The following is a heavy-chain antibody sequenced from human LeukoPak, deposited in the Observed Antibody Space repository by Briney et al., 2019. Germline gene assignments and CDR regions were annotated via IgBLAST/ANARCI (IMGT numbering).Heavy chain of an antibody. Sequence: GGSLRLSCAASGFTFSSYWMSWVRQAPGKGLEWVANIKQDGSEKYYVDSVKGRFTISRDNAKNSLYLQMNSLRAEDTAVYYCAKYFRADSGNYYRSFDYWGQGTLVTVSS. CDR3: AKYFRADSGNYYRSFDY. D-gene: IGHD1-26*01. CDR2: IKQDGSEK. J-gene: IGHJ4*02. CDR1: GFTFSSYW. V-gene: IGHV3-7*05.